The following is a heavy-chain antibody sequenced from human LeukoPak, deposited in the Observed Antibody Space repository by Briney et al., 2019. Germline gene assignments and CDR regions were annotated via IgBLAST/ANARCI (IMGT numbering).Heavy chain of an antibody. D-gene: IGHD2-15*01. CDR3: ARVLRYCSGGNCYSGGLGYMDV. CDR1: GFTFSSYA. V-gene: IGHV3-23*01. CDR2: ISGSGGST. Sequence: GGSLRPSCAASGFTFSSYAMSWVRQAPGKGLEWVSAISGSGGSTYYADSVKGRFTISRDNAKNSLFLQMNSLRAEDTAVYYCARVLRYCSGGNCYSGGLGYMDVWGKGTTVTISS. J-gene: IGHJ6*03.